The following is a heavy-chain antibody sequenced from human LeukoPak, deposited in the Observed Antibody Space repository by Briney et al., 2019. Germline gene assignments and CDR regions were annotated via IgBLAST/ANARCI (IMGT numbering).Heavy chain of an antibody. J-gene: IGHJ5*02. CDR3: ARPSLRFYGSGSYRSWFDP. D-gene: IGHD3-10*01. Sequence: SETLSLTCAVYGGSFSGYYWSWIRQPPGKGLEWIGETNHSGSTNYNPSLKSRVTISVGTSKNQFSLKLSSVTAADTAVYYCARPSLRFYGSGSYRSWFDPWGQGTLVTVSS. CDR1: GGSFSGYY. CDR2: TNHSGST. V-gene: IGHV4-34*01.